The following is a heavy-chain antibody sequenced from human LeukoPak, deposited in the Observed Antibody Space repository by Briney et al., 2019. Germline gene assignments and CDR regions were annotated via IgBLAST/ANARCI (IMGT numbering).Heavy chain of an antibody. CDR1: GFTVSSNY. CDR3: ARGPRAYKYYSSWYFDY. J-gene: IGHJ4*02. Sequence: PGGSLRLSCAASGFTVSSNYMSWVRQATGRGLEWVSGIGTDGDTYYAGSVKGRFNISRENAKNSLYLQMNSLRGGDTAVYYCARGPRAYKYYSSWYFDYWGQGTLVTVSS. D-gene: IGHD6-13*01. V-gene: IGHV3-13*01. CDR2: IGTDGDT.